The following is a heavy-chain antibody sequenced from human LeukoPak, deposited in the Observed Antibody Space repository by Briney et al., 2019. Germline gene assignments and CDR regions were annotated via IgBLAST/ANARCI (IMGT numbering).Heavy chain of an antibody. CDR3: ARLPGAFGGVIAPLDI. D-gene: IGHD3-16*02. CDR1: GFTFSSYS. J-gene: IGHJ3*02. V-gene: IGHV3-21*01. CDR2: ISSSSSYI. Sequence: SGGSLRLSCAASGFTFSSYSMNWVRQAPGKGLEWVSSISSSSSYIYYADSVKGRFTISRDNAKNSLYLQMNSLRAEDTAVYYCARLPGAFGGVIAPLDIWGQGTMVTVSS.